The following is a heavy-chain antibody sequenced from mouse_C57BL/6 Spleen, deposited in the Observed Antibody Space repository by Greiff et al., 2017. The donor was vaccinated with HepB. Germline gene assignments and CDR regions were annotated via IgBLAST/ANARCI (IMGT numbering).Heavy chain of an antibody. D-gene: IGHD1-1*01. CDR2: IYPGDGDT. CDR1: GYAFSSSW. CDR3: ARGDYYGSSLGY. Sequence: VQRVESGPELVKPGASVKISCKASGYAFSSSWMNWVKQRPGKGLEWIGRIYPGDGDTNYNGKFKGKATLTADKSSSTAYMQLSSLTSEDSAVYFCARGDYYGSSLGYWGQGTTLTGSS. V-gene: IGHV1-82*01. J-gene: IGHJ2*01.